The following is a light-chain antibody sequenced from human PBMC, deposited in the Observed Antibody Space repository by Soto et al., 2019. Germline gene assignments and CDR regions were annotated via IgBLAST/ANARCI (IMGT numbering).Light chain of an antibody. CDR1: SSDVGYYNY. CDR3: SSYTSSSTYV. Sequence: QSALTQPASVSGSPGQSITISCTGTSSDVGYYNYVSWYQQHPGKAPKLMIYDVRNRPSGVSNRFSGSKSGNTASLTISGLQAEDEADYYCSSYTSSSTYVFGTGTKVTLL. V-gene: IGLV2-14*03. CDR2: DVR. J-gene: IGLJ1*01.